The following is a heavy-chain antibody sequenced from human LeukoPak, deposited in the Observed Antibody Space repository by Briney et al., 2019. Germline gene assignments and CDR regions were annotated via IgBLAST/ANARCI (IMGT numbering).Heavy chain of an antibody. CDR3: ARDHNWGPDY. CDR2: IHPKTGVT. V-gene: IGHV1-2*02. Sequence: ASVRVSCEASGYSFTDHYLHWLRQAPGQGLEWIAWIHPKTGVTNYAERFQGRLSLTRDTSISTLYMELNSLTSDDMAVYYCARDHNWGPDYWGQGTLVSVSS. D-gene: IGHD7-27*01. J-gene: IGHJ4*02. CDR1: GYSFTDHY.